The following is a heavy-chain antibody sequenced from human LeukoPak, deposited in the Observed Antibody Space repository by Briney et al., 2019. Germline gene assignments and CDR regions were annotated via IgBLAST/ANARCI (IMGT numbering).Heavy chain of an antibody. Sequence: ASVKVSCKASGYTFTSYGISWVRQAPGQGLEWMGWISAYNGNTNYAQKLQGRVTMTTDTSTSTAYMELRSRRSDDTAVYYCARDSLIGSYVPAATDYWGQGTLVTVSS. CDR1: GYTFTSYG. CDR2: ISAYNGNT. J-gene: IGHJ4*02. CDR3: ARDSLIGSYVPAATDY. V-gene: IGHV1-18*01. D-gene: IGHD2-2*01.